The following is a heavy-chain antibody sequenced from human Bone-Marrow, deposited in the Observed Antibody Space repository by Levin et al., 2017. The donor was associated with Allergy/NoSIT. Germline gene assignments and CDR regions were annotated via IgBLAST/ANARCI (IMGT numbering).Heavy chain of an antibody. D-gene: IGHD3-10*01. Sequence: ESLKISCTVSGGSISSSSYYWGWIRQPPGKGLEWIGSIYYSGSTYYNPSLKSRVTISVDTSKNQFSLKLSSVTAADTAVYYCARSITMVRGVIIEDMDVWGKGTTVTVSS. J-gene: IGHJ6*03. CDR2: IYYSGST. V-gene: IGHV4-39*01. CDR1: GGSISSSSYY. CDR3: ARSITMVRGVIIEDMDV.